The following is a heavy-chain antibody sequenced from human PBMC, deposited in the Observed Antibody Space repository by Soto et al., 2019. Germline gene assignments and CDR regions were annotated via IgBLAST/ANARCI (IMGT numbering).Heavy chain of an antibody. CDR2: INPSGGST. Sequence: ASVKVSCKASGYTFTSYYMHWVRQAPGQGLEWMGIINPSGGSTSYAQKFQGRVTMTRDTSTSTVYMELSSLRSEDTAVYYCARDSVVRGVSAGMDVWGQGTTVTVSS. CDR3: ARDSVVRGVSAGMDV. J-gene: IGHJ6*02. V-gene: IGHV1-46*01. CDR1: GYTFTSYY. D-gene: IGHD3-10*01.